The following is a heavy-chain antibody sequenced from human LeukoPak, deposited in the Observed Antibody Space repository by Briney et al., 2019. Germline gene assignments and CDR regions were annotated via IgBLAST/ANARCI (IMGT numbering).Heavy chain of an antibody. V-gene: IGHV3-21*01. Sequence: PGGSLGLSCAASGFTFSSYSMNWVRQAPGKGLEWVSSISSSSSYIYYADSVKGRFTISRDNAKNSLYLQMNSLRAEDTAVYYCARTVLRSLGECSLRGWFDPWGQGTLVIVSS. CDR1: GFTFSSYS. J-gene: IGHJ5*02. CDR3: ARTVLRSLGECSLRGWFDP. CDR2: ISSSSSYI. D-gene: IGHD3-16*01.